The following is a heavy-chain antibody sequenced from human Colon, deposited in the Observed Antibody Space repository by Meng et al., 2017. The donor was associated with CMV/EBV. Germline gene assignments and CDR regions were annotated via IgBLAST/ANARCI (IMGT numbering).Heavy chain of an antibody. V-gene: IGHV3-53*01. CDR3: ARVSSAGLALDV. CDR1: GISVSGNY. CDR2: IYSSGRT. D-gene: IGHD3-22*01. J-gene: IGHJ3*01. Sequence: GESLKISCVVSGISVSGNYMTWVRQAPGKGLEWLSVIYSSGRTFYGDSAKGRFTISRDTSQNTVYLQMDTLRVEDTAMYYCARVSSAGLALDVWGQGTMVTVS.